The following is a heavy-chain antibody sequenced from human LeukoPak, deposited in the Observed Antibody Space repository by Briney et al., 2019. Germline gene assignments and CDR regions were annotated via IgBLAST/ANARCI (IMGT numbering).Heavy chain of an antibody. J-gene: IGHJ6*02. CDR1: GFTFTSSA. D-gene: IGHD3-10*01. Sequence: SVKVSCKASGFTFTSSAMQWVRQARGQRLEWIGWIVVGSGNTNYAQKFQERVTITRDMSTSTAYMELSSLRSEDTAVYYCAAGRYYGSGSWRIYYYGMDVWGQGTTATVSS. CDR2: IVVGSGNT. CDR3: AAGRYYGSGSWRIYYYGMDV. V-gene: IGHV1-58*02.